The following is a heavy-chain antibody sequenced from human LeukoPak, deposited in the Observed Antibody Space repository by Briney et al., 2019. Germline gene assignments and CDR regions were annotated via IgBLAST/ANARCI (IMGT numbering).Heavy chain of an antibody. CDR2: IYPGDSDT. D-gene: IGHD2-15*01. J-gene: IGHJ4*02. Sequence: GESLKISCKGSGYSFINYWIAWVRQMPGKGLEWMGIIYPGDSDTRYSSTFQGQVTISADKSISTADLQWSSLQASDTAMYFCARLYCSAATCYFDFWGQGALVTVSS. CDR1: GYSFINYW. V-gene: IGHV5-51*01. CDR3: ARLYCSAATCYFDF.